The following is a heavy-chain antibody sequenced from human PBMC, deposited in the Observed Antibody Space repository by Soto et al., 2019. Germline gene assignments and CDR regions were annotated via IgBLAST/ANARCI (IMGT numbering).Heavy chain of an antibody. D-gene: IGHD6-19*01. J-gene: IGHJ4*02. V-gene: IGHV4-59*08. CDR3: ARRLAVAGMAGLDYFDY. CDR2: IYYSGST. CDR1: GGSISSYY. Sequence: PSETLSLTCTVSGGSISSYYWSWIRQPPGKGLEWIGYIYYSGSTNYNPSLKSRVTISVDTSKNQFSLKLSSVTAADTAVYYCARRLAVAGMAGLDYFDYWGQGTLVTV.